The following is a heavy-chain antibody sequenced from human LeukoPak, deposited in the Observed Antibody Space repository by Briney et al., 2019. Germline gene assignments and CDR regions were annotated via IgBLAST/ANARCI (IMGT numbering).Heavy chain of an antibody. D-gene: IGHD4-17*01. Sequence: SETLSLTCAVSGGSISSGGYSWSWIRQPPGKGLEWIGYIYHSGSTYYNPSLKSRVTTSVDRSKNQFSLKLSSVTAADTAVYYCARDRGPIYGDYGNFDYWGQGTLVTVSS. CDR3: ARDRGPIYGDYGNFDY. CDR1: GGSISSGGYS. CDR2: IYHSGST. V-gene: IGHV4-30-2*01. J-gene: IGHJ4*02.